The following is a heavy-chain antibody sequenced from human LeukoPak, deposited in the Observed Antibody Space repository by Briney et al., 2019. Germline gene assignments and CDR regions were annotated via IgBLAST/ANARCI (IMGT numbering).Heavy chain of an antibody. CDR1: RYTFTCYD. Sequence: ASVKVSCKASRYTFTCYDSNWVRQATGQGLEWMGWMNPNSGNTGYAQKFQGRVTMTRNTSISTAYMELSSLRSEDTAVYYCASTRRYNWNDAPDVFDIWGQGTMVTVSS. D-gene: IGHD1-1*01. V-gene: IGHV1-8*01. J-gene: IGHJ3*02. CDR3: ASTRRYNWNDAPDVFDI. CDR2: MNPNSGNT.